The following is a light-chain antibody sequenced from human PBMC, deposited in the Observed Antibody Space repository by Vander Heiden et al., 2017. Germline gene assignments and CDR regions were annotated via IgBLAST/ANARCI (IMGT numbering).Light chain of an antibody. V-gene: IGLV1-51*02. J-gene: IGLJ3*02. CDR3: GTWDSSRSPLNWV. Sequence: QSVLTQPPSVSAAPGQKVTISCSGSSSNIGNNYVSWYQQLPGTAPNLLIYENNKRPSGIPDRFSGSKSGTSATLGITGLQTGDEADYYCGTWDSSRSPLNWVFGGGTRLTVL. CDR2: ENN. CDR1: SSNIGNNY.